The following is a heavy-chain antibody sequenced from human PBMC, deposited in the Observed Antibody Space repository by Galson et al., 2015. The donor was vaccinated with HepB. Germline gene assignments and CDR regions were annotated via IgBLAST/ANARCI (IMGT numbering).Heavy chain of an antibody. Sequence: QSGAEVKKPGESLRISCKGSGYSFTNYWITWVRQMPGKGLEWMGRIDPSGSYTKYSPSFQGHVTMSADKSISTAYLQWSSLKASDTAMYYCAKHHYDRSGYRPDWFDPWGQGTLVTVSS. J-gene: IGHJ5*02. CDR3: AKHHYDRSGYRPDWFDP. V-gene: IGHV5-10-1*01. CDR1: GYSFTNYW. D-gene: IGHD3-22*01. CDR2: IDPSGSYT.